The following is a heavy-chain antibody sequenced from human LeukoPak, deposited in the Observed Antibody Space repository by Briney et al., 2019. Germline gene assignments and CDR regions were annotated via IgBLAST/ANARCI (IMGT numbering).Heavy chain of an antibody. CDR2: IKQDGSEK. Sequence: GGSLRLSCAASGFTFSSYWMSWVRQAPGKGLEWVANIKQDGSEKYYVDSVKGRFTISGDNAKNSLYLQMNSLRAEDTAVYYCARDLSYDILTGYYQGNYYFDYWGQGTLVTVSS. V-gene: IGHV3-7*01. CDR3: ARDLSYDILTGYYQGNYYFDY. D-gene: IGHD3-9*01. J-gene: IGHJ4*02. CDR1: GFTFSSYW.